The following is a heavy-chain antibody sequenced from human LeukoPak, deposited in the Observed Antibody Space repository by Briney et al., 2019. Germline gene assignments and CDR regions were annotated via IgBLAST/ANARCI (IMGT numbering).Heavy chain of an antibody. CDR1: GGSISSYY. Sequence: SETLSLTCTVSGGSISSYYWSWIRQPAGKGLEWIGRIYTSGSTNYNPSLKSRVTMSVDTSKNQFSLKLSSVTAADTAVYYCARGTNYYDFWSGYYRGGRFDPWGQGTLVAVSS. D-gene: IGHD3-3*01. V-gene: IGHV4-4*07. CDR3: ARGTNYYDFWSGYYRGGRFDP. J-gene: IGHJ5*02. CDR2: IYTSGST.